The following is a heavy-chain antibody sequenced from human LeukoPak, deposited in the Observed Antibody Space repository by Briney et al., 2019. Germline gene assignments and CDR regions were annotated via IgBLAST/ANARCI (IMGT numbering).Heavy chain of an antibody. V-gene: IGHV1-8*01. D-gene: IGHD1-7*01. CDR1: GYTFTSYD. CDR2: MNPNSGNT. CDR3: ASTGSWNYGSPVEYYYYGMDV. Sequence: ASVKVSCKASGYTFTSYDINWVRQATGQGLEWMGWMNPNSGNTGYAQKFQGRVTMTRNTSISTAYMELSSLRSEDTAVYYCASTGSWNYGSPVEYYYYGMDVWGQGTTVTVSS. J-gene: IGHJ6*02.